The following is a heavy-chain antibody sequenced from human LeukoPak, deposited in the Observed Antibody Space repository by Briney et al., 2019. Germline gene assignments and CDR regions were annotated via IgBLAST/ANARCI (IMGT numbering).Heavy chain of an antibody. J-gene: IGHJ4*02. Sequence: SETLSLTCTVSGDSVSSGNYYWVWIRQPPGRGLEWIGNVHYTGSTYYSPSLKSRVTISVDTSKNQFSLRLSSVTAADTAVYYCLRRGGGSSKVDFWGQGTLVTVSS. CDR3: LRRGGGSSKVDF. CDR1: GDSVSSGNYY. CDR2: VHYTGST. D-gene: IGHD2-2*01. V-gene: IGHV4-39*01.